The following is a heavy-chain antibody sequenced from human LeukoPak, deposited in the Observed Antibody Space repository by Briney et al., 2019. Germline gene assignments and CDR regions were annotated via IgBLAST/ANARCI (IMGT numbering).Heavy chain of an antibody. D-gene: IGHD3-22*01. CDR1: GYSFTSYW. Sequence: GESLKISCKGSGYSFTSYWIGWVRQMPGKGLEWMGIIYPGDSDTRYSPSFQGQVTISADKSISTAYLRWSSLKASDTAMYCCARRRYYYDTPGYYFDYWGQGALVTVSS. CDR3: ARRRYYYDTPGYYFDY. V-gene: IGHV5-51*01. CDR2: IYPGDSDT. J-gene: IGHJ4*02.